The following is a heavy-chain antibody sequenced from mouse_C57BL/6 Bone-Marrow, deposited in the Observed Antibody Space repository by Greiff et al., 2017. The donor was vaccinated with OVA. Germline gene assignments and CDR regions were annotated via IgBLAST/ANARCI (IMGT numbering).Heavy chain of an antibody. J-gene: IGHJ3*01. CDR2: IDPSDSYT. Sequence: VQLQQPGAELVKPGASVKLSCKASGYTFTSYWMQWVKQRPGQGLEWIGEIDPSDSYTNYNQKFKGRATVTVDTSSSTAYMQLSSLASEDCAVYYCASAVFAYWGQGTLVTVSA. V-gene: IGHV1-50*01. CDR1: GYTFTSYW. CDR3: ASAVFAY.